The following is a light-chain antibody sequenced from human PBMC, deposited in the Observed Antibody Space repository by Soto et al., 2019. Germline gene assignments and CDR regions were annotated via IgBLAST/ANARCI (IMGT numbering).Light chain of an antibody. J-gene: IGKJ1*01. CDR2: GAS. CDR1: QSIYRNF. CDR3: QQYGATPWT. Sequence: EIVLTQSPGTLSLSPGERATLSCRASQSIYRNFVAWYQQRPGQAPRLLISGASTRSTGIPDRFTGSVSGTDFTLTISGLEPEDFAVYYCQQYGATPWTFAQGTKV. V-gene: IGKV3-20*01.